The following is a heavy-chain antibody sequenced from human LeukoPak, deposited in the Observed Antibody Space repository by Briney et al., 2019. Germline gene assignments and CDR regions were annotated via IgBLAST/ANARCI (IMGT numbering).Heavy chain of an antibody. V-gene: IGHV4-4*07. CDR3: ARESRFYFGSGTSITPRTYFDY. CDR1: GGSISIYY. CDR2: FYTSGSP. Sequence: SETLSLTCAVTGGSISIYYWSWIRQPAGKGLEWIGRFYTSGSPNFNPSLRSRVTMSVDTSKKHFSLKLSSVTAADTAVYYCARESRFYFGSGTSITPRTYFDYWGQGIRVTVSS. D-gene: IGHD3-10*01. J-gene: IGHJ4*02.